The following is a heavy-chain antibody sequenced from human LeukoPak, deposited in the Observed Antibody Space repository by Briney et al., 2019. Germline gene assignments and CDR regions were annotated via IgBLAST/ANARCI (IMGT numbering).Heavy chain of an antibody. CDR3: ARDLNCRAYYDFWSGYSDPNWFDP. Sequence: PSETLSLTCTVSGGSISSYYWSWIRQPAGKGLEWIGRIYTSGSTNYNPSLKSRVTMSVDTSKNQFSLKLSSVTAADTAVYYCARDLNCRAYYDFWSGYSDPNWFDPWGQGTLVTVSS. J-gene: IGHJ5*02. D-gene: IGHD3-3*01. CDR1: GGSISSYY. CDR2: IYTSGST. V-gene: IGHV4-4*07.